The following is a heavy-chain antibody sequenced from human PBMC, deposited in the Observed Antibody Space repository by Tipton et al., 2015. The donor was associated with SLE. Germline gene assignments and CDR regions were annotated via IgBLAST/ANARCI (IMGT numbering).Heavy chain of an antibody. CDR2: ISYSGST. CDR1: GGSFSRHL. Sequence: LRLSCTVSGGSFSRHLWSWIRQPPGRGLEWIGHISYSGSTNYNPSLKSRLSISLDTSKNQFSLRLASVTAADTAVYYCARSPPNLRLQTGLGYWGQGALVTVSS. J-gene: IGHJ4*02. CDR3: ARSPPNLRLQTGLGY. V-gene: IGHV4-59*11. D-gene: IGHD3-10*01.